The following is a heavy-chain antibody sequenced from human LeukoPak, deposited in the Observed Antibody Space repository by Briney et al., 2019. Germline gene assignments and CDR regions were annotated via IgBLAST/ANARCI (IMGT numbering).Heavy chain of an antibody. V-gene: IGHV3-21*04. CDR2: ISSSSGYI. CDR3: ASGGYNFDY. J-gene: IGHJ4*02. CDR1: GFTFSDYT. Sequence: GGSLRLSCAASGFTFSDYTMNWVRQAPGKGLEWVSSISSSSGYIYYADSVEGRFTISRDNAKNSLYLQMNSLRAEDTAVYYCASGGYNFDYWGQGTLVTVSS. D-gene: IGHD5-24*01.